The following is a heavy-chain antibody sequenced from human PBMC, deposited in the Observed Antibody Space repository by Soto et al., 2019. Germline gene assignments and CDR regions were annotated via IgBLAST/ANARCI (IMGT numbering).Heavy chain of an antibody. Sequence: QVQLVQSGAEVKKPGSSVKVSCKASGGTFSSYAISWVRQAPGQGLEWMGGIIPIFGTANYAQKFQGRVTITADESPSQAYMELSSLRSEDTAVYYCARAGDLGIAARDPGFDYWGQGTLVTVSS. CDR3: ARAGDLGIAARDPGFDY. CDR2: IIPIFGTA. CDR1: GGTFSSYA. V-gene: IGHV1-69*12. D-gene: IGHD6-6*01. J-gene: IGHJ4*02.